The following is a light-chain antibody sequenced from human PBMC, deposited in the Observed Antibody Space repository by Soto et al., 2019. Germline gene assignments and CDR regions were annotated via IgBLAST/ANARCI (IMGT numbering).Light chain of an antibody. CDR3: QQRSNWPWT. CDR2: DAS. V-gene: IGKV3-11*01. J-gene: IGKJ1*01. Sequence: EIVLTQSPATLSLSPGERATLSCRASQSVSSYLAWYQQKPGQAPRLLIYDASNRATGIPARFSGSGSGTDFTLHIGSLEPEDFAVYYCQQRSNWPWTFGQGTKVEIK. CDR1: QSVSSY.